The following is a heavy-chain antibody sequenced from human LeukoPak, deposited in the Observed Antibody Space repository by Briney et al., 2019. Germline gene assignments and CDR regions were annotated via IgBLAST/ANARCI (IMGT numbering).Heavy chain of an antibody. J-gene: IGHJ6*02. V-gene: IGHV4-59*01. CDR2: IYYSGST. CDR1: GGSISGYY. Sequence: SETLSLTCSVSGGSISGYYWSWIRQPPGKGLEWIGYIYYSGSTNYNPSLKSRVTISVDTSKNQFSLKLSSVTAADTAVYYCARGACTNGVCYRYYYYYYGMDVWGQGTTVTVSS. D-gene: IGHD2-8*01. CDR3: ARGACTNGVCYRYYYYYYGMDV.